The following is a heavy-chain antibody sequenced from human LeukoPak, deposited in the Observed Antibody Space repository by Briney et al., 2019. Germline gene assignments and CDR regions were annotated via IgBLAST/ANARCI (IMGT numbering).Heavy chain of an antibody. CDR2: TYYRSKWYN. CDR3: AREGLHGFDY. V-gene: IGHV6-1*01. CDR1: GDSVSSNSTP. Sequence: SQTLSLTCVISGDSVSSNSTPWNWIRQSPSRGLEWLVRTYYRSKWYNDYAVSVKSRITINPDTSQNQFSLQLNSVTPEDTAVYYCAREGLHGFDYWGQGTLVTVPS. J-gene: IGHJ4*02.